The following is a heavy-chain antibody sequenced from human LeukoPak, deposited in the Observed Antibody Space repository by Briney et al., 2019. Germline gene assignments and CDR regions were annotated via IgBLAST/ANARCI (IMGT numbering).Heavy chain of an antibody. CDR3: ARLARYYDILTGSLDY. CDR1: GGSISSSSYS. J-gene: IGHJ4*02. V-gene: IGHV4-39*01. D-gene: IGHD3-9*01. CDR2: IYYSGST. Sequence: PSETLSLTCTVSGGSISSSSYSWGWIRQPPGKGLEWIGSIYYSGSTYYNPSLKGRVTISVDTSKNQFSLKLSSVTAADTAVYYCARLARYYDILTGSLDYWGQGTLVTVSS.